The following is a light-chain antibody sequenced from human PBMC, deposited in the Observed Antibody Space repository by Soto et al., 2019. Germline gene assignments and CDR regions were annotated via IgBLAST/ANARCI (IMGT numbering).Light chain of an antibody. CDR2: GAS. J-gene: IGKJ1*01. V-gene: IGKV3-15*01. CDR1: QSVSNN. Sequence: EIVLTQSPGTLSLSPGERATLSCRASQSVSNNYLAWYQQKPGQAPRLLIYGASTRATGIPARFSGSGSGTEFTLTISSLQSEDFAVYYCQQYNNWPRKFGQGTKVDIK. CDR3: QQYNNWPRK.